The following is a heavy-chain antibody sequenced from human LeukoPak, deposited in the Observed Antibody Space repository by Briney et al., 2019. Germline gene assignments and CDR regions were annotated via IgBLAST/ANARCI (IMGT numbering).Heavy chain of an antibody. CDR2: IKEDGSEK. CDR3: ARGGSESDY. Sequence: GGSLRLSCAASGFTFSNYWMTWVRQAPGKGLEWVANIKEDGSEKNYVDSVKGRFTISRDNAKNSLYLQMNSLRAEDAAVYFCARGGSESDYWGQGTLVTVSS. J-gene: IGHJ4*02. V-gene: IGHV3-7*01. CDR1: GFTFSNYW.